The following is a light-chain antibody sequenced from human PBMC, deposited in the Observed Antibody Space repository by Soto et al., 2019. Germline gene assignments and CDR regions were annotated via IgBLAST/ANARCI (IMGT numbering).Light chain of an antibody. J-gene: IGLJ3*02. V-gene: IGLV3-1*01. CDR1: KLGDKY. CDR2: QDS. Sequence: SYELTQPPSVSVSPGQTASITCSGDKLGDKYAYWYQQKPGQSPVLVIYQDSKRPSGIPERFSGSNSGNTATLTISGTQAMDEADYYCQAWDSSIWVFGGGTKLTVL. CDR3: QAWDSSIWV.